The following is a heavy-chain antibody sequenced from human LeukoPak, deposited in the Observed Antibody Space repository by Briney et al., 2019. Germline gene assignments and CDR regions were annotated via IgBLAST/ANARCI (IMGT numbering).Heavy chain of an antibody. CDR1: GGSISSGGYY. J-gene: IGHJ3*02. CDR3: ARDSTYYYDSSGYRHAFDI. CDR2: IYYSGST. Sequence: SETLSLTCTVSGGSISSGGYYWSWIRQHPGKGLEWIGYIYYSGSTCYNPSLKSRVTISVDTSKNQFSLKLSSVTAADTAVYYCARDSTYYYDSSGYRHAFDIWGQGTMVTVSS. D-gene: IGHD3-22*01. V-gene: IGHV4-31*03.